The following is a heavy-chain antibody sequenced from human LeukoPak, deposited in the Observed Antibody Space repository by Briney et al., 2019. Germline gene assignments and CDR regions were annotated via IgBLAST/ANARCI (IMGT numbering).Heavy chain of an antibody. J-gene: IGHJ4*02. CDR3: AAMYCSSTSCYANYFDY. V-gene: IGHV1-69*06. Sequence: SVKVSCRASGGTFSSYAISWVRQAPGQGLEWMGGIIPIFGTANYAQKFQGRVTITADKSTSTAYMELISLRSEDTAVYYCAAMYCSSTSCYANYFDYWGQGTLVTVSS. D-gene: IGHD2-2*01. CDR1: GGTFSSYA. CDR2: IIPIFGTA.